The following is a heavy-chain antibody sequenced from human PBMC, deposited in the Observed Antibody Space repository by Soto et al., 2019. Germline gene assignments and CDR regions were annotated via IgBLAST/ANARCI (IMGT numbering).Heavy chain of an antibody. CDR2: ISTYNVDT. V-gene: IGHV1-18*01. J-gene: IGHJ4*02. CDR1: GYTFSSYG. CDR3: VRGGFAYGYLDY. Sequence: GASVKVSCTTSGYTFSSYGIVWVRQAPGQGLEWMGWISTYNVDTKYADKFQGRLTMSSDTSTTTAFMELRRLRSDDTAVYYCVRGGFAYGYLDYWGQGTLVTVSS. D-gene: IGHD5-18*01.